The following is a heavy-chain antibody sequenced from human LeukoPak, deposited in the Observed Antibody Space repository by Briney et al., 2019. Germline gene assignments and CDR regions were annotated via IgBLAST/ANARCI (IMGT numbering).Heavy chain of an antibody. CDR3: ARDLLLRYTWSFEK. D-gene: IGHD3-16*02. CDR2: IWYDGSNR. J-gene: IGHJ4*02. Sequence: GRSLRLSCAASGCIFSNYGMHWVRRAPGKGLERVAIIWYDGSNRYYADSVKGRFTVSRDNSKNTLYLQMNSLRAEDSAVYYCARDLLLRYTWSFEKWGQGTLVTVSS. V-gene: IGHV3-33*01. CDR1: GCIFSNYG.